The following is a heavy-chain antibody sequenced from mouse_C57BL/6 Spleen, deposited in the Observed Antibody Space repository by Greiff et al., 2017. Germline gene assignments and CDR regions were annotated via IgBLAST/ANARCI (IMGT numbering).Heavy chain of an antibody. Sequence: QVQLQQSGAELVKPGASVKISCKASGYAFSSYWMNWVKQRPGKGLEWIGQIYPGDGDTNYNGKFKGKATLTADKSSSTAYMQLSSLTSEDSAVYFCARVDCGSSYDYAMDYWGQGTSVTVSS. D-gene: IGHD1-1*01. CDR1: GYAFSSYW. CDR3: ARVDCGSSYDYAMDY. J-gene: IGHJ4*01. CDR2: IYPGDGDT. V-gene: IGHV1-80*01.